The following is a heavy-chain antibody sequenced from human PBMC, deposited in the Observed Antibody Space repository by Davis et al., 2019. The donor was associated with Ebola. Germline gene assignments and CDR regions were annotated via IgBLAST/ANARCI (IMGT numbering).Heavy chain of an antibody. V-gene: IGHV1-3*01. D-gene: IGHD6-13*01. Sequence: ASVKVSCKASGYTFTSYAMHWVRQAPGQRLEWMGWINAGNGNTKYSQKFQSRVTITRDTSASTAYMELSSLRSEDTAVYYCAREIAAAGNFDYWGQGTLVTVTS. CDR2: INAGNGNT. CDR1: GYTFTSYA. J-gene: IGHJ4*02. CDR3: AREIAAAGNFDY.